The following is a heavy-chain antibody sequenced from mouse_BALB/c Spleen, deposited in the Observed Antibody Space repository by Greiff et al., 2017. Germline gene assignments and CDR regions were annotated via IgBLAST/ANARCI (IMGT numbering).Heavy chain of an antibody. Sequence: VQGVESGAELVRPGVSVKISCKGSGYTFTDYAMHWVKQSHAKSLEWIGVISTYYGDASYNQKFKGKATMTVDKSSSTAYMELARLTSEDSAIYYCARSSKLGRGYFDYWGQGTTLTVSS. V-gene: IGHV1S137*01. CDR2: ISTYYGDA. CDR1: GYTFTDYA. CDR3: ARSSKLGRGYFDY. J-gene: IGHJ2*01. D-gene: IGHD4-1*01.